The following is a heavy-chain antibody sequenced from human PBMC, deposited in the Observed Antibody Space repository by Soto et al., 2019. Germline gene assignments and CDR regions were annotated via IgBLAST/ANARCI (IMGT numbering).Heavy chain of an antibody. CDR3: ARKDYSGGLFDF. Sequence: SETLSLTCAVSGDSISSSNWWSWVRQPPGKGLEWIGEIYHSGGTNYNPSLKSRVTISVDKSKNQFSLNLSSVTAADTAVYYCARKDYSGGLFDFWGQGTLVTVSS. CDR2: IYHSGGT. CDR1: GDSISSSNW. V-gene: IGHV4-4*02. D-gene: IGHD4-4*01. J-gene: IGHJ4*02.